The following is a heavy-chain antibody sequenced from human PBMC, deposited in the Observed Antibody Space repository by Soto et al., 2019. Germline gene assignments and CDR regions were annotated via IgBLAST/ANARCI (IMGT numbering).Heavy chain of an antibody. CDR3: AREPLT. Sequence: QVPPQGAGPRLVEASPDLSLHCPFPCGPHNRCGYYWSWIRQHPGKGLEWIGYIYYSGSTYYNPSLKSRVTISVDTSKNQFSLKLSSVTAADTAVYYCAREPLTWGQGTLVTVSS. CDR1: CGPHNRCGYY. V-gene: IGHV4-31*03. CDR2: IYYSGST. J-gene: IGHJ4*02.